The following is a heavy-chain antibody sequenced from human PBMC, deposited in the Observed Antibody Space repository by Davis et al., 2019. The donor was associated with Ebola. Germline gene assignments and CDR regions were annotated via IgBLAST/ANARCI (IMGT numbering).Heavy chain of an antibody. CDR1: GFTFSSYS. V-gene: IGHV3-21*04. D-gene: IGHD2-21*01. J-gene: IGHJ4*02. Sequence: GGSLRLSCAASGFTFSSYSMNWVRQAPGKGLEWVSSISSSSSNIYYADSVNGRFTISRDNAKNPLYLQMNSLRAEDTALYYCAKVGLPYCGGDCYSSFDYWGQGTLVTVSS. CDR3: AKVGLPYCGGDCYSSFDY. CDR2: ISSSSSNI.